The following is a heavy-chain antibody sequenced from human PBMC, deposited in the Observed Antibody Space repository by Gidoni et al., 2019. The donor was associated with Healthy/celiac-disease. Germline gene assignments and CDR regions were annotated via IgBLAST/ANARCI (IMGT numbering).Heavy chain of an antibody. V-gene: IGHV3-66*02. J-gene: IGHJ4*02. CDR2: IYSGGST. CDR1: GFTVSSNY. Sequence: EVQLVESGGGLVQPGGSLRLSCAASGFTVSSNYMSWVRQAPGKGLEWVSVIYSGGSTYYADSVKGRFTISRDNSKNTLYLQMNSLRAEDTAVYYCARVREVVVTFDYWGQGTLVTVSS. D-gene: IGHD3-22*01. CDR3: ARVREVVVTFDY.